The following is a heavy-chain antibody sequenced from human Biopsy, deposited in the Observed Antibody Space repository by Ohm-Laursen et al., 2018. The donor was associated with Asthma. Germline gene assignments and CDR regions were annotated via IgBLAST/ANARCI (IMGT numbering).Heavy chain of an antibody. V-gene: IGHV3-11*06. J-gene: IGHJ4*02. D-gene: IGHD3-16*02. CDR2: ISWSSSYT. CDR1: GFSLSDYY. Sequence: SFRLSCAASGFSLSDYYMSWIRQAPGKGLEWVSYISWSSSYTNYADSVKGRFTISRDNAKNSLFLQMNSLRAEDTAVYYCARGGSRDLWGTYRYPWDYWGQGTLVTVSS. CDR3: ARGGSRDLWGTYRYPWDY.